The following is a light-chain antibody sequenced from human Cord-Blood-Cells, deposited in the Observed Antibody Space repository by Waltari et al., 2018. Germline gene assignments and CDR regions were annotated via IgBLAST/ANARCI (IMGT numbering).Light chain of an antibody. CDR3: SSYAGGNNWV. CDR1: SSDVGGYNS. J-gene: IGLJ3*02. CDR2: EVS. V-gene: IGLV2-8*01. Sequence: QSALTQPPSASGSPGQSVTISCSGTSSDVGGYNSVSWYQQHPGKPPKLMIYEVSKRPSGVTDRFSGSQSVNTASLTVSGLQAEDEADYYCSSYAGGNNWVFGGGTKLTVL.